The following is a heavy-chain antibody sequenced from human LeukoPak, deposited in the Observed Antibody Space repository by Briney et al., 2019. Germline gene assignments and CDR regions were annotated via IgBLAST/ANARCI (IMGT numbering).Heavy chain of an antibody. CDR3: ARDRRGYSAYDGEGFDY. Sequence: ASVKVSCKASGYIYANYGFGWVRQPAGQELEWMGWISADNHNTKYAQKFQGRVTMTDDRSTSTVYMELRSLRSDDTAVYYCARDRRGYSAYDGEGFDYWGQGTLVTVSS. CDR1: GYIYANYG. D-gene: IGHD5-12*01. J-gene: IGHJ4*01. V-gene: IGHV1-18*04. CDR2: ISADNHNT.